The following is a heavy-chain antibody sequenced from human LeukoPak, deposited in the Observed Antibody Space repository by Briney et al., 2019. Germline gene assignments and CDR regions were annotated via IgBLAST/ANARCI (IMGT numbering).Heavy chain of an antibody. V-gene: IGHV4-59*12. D-gene: IGHD3-22*01. J-gene: IGHJ4*02. CDR2: IYYSGST. Sequence: SETLSLTCTVSGVSISSYYWSWIRQPPGKGLEWIGYIYYSGSTSYNPSLKSRVTISVDTSKNQFSLKLSSVTAADTAVYYCAREGEYYDSSGYYYGYFDYWGQGTLVTVSS. CDR3: AREGEYYDSSGYYYGYFDY. CDR1: GVSISSYY.